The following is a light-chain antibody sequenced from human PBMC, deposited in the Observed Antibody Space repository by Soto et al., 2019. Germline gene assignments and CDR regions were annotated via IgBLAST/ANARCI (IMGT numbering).Light chain of an antibody. CDR1: SSNIGAGYD. CDR2: GNS. J-gene: IGLJ2*01. Sequence: QSVLTQPPSVSGAPGQRVTISCTVSSSNIGAGYDVHWYQQLPGTAPKLLIYGNSNRPSGVPDRFSGSKSGTSASLAITGLQAEDVADYYCQSYDSSLSVVFGGGTKLTVL. V-gene: IGLV1-40*01. CDR3: QSYDSSLSVV.